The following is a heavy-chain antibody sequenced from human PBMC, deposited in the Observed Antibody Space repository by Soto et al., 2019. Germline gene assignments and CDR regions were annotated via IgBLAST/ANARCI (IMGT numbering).Heavy chain of an antibody. Sequence: GASVKVSCKASGGTFSSYAISWVRQAPGQGLEWMGGIIPIFGTANYAQKFQGRVTITADESTSTAYMELSSLRSEDTAVYYCARSPNPLGYCSGGSCYYYFDYWGQGTLVTVSS. J-gene: IGHJ4*02. D-gene: IGHD2-15*01. CDR2: IIPIFGTA. CDR1: GGTFSSYA. V-gene: IGHV1-69*13. CDR3: ARSPNPLGYCSGGSCYYYFDY.